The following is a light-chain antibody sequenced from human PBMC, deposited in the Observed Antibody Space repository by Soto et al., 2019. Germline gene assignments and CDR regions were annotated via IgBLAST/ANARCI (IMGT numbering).Light chain of an antibody. V-gene: IGKV3-20*01. CDR3: QYYGSSST. Sequence: DSVLPRSEATISLSPGERGTLSCLASQSVSGSFLAWYQQKPGQAPRLLLYGASIRATGIPDRFSGSGSGTDFTLTISRLEPADFAVYYCQYYGSSSTFGKGTTVDIK. CDR2: GAS. J-gene: IGKJ1*01. CDR1: QSVSGSF.